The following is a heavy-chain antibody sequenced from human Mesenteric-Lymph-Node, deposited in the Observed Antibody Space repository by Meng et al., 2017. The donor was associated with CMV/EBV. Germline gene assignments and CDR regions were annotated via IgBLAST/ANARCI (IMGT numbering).Heavy chain of an antibody. V-gene: IGHV1-46*01. J-gene: IGHJ6*02. CDR1: GYTFTRYY. D-gene: IGHD6-19*01. CDR2: INPSGGST. CDR3: ARDSLNKRRVAGTFTYYYYGMDV. Sequence: ASVNVSCKASGYTFTRYYMHWVRQAPVQGLEWMGIINPSGGSTSYAQKFQGRVTMTRDTSTSTVYMELSSLRSEDPAVYYCARDSLNKRRVAGTFTYYYYGMDVWGQGTTVTAP.